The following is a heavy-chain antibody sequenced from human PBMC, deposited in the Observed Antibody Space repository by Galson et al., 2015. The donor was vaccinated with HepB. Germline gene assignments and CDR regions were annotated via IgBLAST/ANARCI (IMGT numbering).Heavy chain of an antibody. D-gene: IGHD3-16*02. CDR3: ARQISDYIWGSYLAYFDY. CDR1: GGSVSSGSYY. CDR2: IYYSGST. J-gene: IGHJ4*02. Sequence: QVQLQESGPGLVKPSETLSLTCTVSGGSVSSGSYYWSWIRQPPGKGLEWIGYIYYSGSTNYNPSLKSRVTISVDTSKNQFSLKLSSVTAADTAMYYCARQISDYIWGSYLAYFDYWGQGTLVTVSS. V-gene: IGHV4-61*01.